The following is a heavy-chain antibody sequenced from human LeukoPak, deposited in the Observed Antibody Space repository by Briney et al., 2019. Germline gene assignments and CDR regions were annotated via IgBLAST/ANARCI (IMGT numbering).Heavy chain of an antibody. CDR3: ARDTSYGDYFDY. V-gene: IGHV4-31*03. D-gene: IGHD4-17*01. J-gene: IGHJ4*02. CDR1: GGSISSGGYY. CDR2: IYYSGST. Sequence: SETLSLTCTVSGGSISSGGYYWSWIRQHPGKGLEWIGYIYYSGSTYYNPSLKSRVTMSVDTSKNQFSLKLSSVTAADTAVYYCARDTSYGDYFDYWGQGTLVTVSS.